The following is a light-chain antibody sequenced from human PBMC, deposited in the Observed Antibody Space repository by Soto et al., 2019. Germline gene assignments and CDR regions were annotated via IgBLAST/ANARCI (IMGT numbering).Light chain of an antibody. CDR3: CSYTTSSTYV. J-gene: IGLJ1*01. Sequence: SVLTKPASVSGSPGQSIAISCTGTSSDVGGYNYVSWYQQHPGKAPKLMIYDVNNRPSGVSNRFSGSKSGNTASLTISGLQAEDEADYYCCSYTTSSTYVFGTGTKVTV. CDR1: SSDVGGYNY. CDR2: DVN. V-gene: IGLV2-14*03.